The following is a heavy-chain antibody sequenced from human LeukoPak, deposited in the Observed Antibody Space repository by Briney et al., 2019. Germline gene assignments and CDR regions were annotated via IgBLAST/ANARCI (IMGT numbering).Heavy chain of an antibody. CDR3: AREYSSSVSFDP. D-gene: IGHD6-6*01. Sequence: KSGGSLRLFCAASGFIFSSYSMNWIRQAPGRALEWVSSISSSSGYIYHADSVKGRFTISRDNAKNSLYLQMNSLRAEDTAVYYCAREYSSSVSFDPWGQGTLVTVSS. CDR2: ISSSSGYI. V-gene: IGHV3-21*01. CDR1: GFIFSSYS. J-gene: IGHJ5*02.